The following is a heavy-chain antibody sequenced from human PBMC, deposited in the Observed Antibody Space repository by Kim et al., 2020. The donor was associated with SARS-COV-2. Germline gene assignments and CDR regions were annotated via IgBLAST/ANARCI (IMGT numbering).Heavy chain of an antibody. CDR3: ARRHLSMDG. V-gene: IGHV1-8*01. CDR2: GNT. J-gene: IGHJ6*02. Sequence: GNTGYAQRFQGRVTMTRNTSISTAYMELSSLRSEDTAVYFCARRHLSMDGWGQGTTVTVSS.